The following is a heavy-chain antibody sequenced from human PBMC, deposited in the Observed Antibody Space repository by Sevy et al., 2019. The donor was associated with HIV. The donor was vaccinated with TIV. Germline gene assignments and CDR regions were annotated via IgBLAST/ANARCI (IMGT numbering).Heavy chain of an antibody. V-gene: IGHV3-33*01. CDR2: IWYDGGFK. Sequence: GSLRLSCEASGFTFSTYGMHWVRQAPGKGLEWVAAIWYDGGFKFNEDSVEGRFTISRDNSKNTVFLQMNSLRAEDTAVYYCARGRYDSRDYHTNTNFDYWGQGTLVTVSS. CDR1: GFTFSTYG. D-gene: IGHD3-22*01. J-gene: IGHJ4*02. CDR3: ARGRYDSRDYHTNTNFDY.